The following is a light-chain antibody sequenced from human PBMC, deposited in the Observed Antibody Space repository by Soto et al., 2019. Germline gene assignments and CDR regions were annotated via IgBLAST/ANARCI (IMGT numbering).Light chain of an antibody. CDR2: GAS. Sequence: EIVMTQSPATLSVSPGERATLSCRASQSVSSNLAWYQQKPGQAPRLLIYGASTRATGIPARFSGSGSGTELTLTISSLPSEDFAVYYCQQYINWPPHTFGQGTKLEIK. CDR3: QQYINWPPHT. V-gene: IGKV3-15*01. J-gene: IGKJ2*01. CDR1: QSVSSN.